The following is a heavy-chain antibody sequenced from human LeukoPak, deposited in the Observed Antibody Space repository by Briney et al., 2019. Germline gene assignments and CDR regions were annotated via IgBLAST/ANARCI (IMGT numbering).Heavy chain of an antibody. D-gene: IGHD6-19*01. CDR3: ARVKVAGSAGYYSAMDV. Sequence: GSLKLLCAASGFNFSRYFMSRVRQAPGGGLEWVSAISGSGGSTSYADSVKGRFTISRDNSKNTLYLQMNSLRGEDTAVYYCARVKVAGSAGYYSAMDVWGQGTTVTVSS. J-gene: IGHJ6*02. V-gene: IGHV3-23*01. CDR1: GFNFSRYF. CDR2: ISGSGGST.